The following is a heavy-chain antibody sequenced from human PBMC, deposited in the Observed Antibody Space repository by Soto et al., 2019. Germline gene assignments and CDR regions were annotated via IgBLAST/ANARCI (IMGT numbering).Heavy chain of an antibody. J-gene: IGHJ4*02. CDR2: IFYSGST. D-gene: IGHD2-15*01. CDR1: GGSISSSSYY. V-gene: IGHV4-39*01. Sequence: SETLSLTCSVSGGSISSSSYYWGWIRQPPGKGLEWIGSIFYSGSTYYNPSLKSRVTISVDTSKNQFSLKLTSVTAADTAVYYCARVQRDSAFGHFDYWGQGTLVTV. CDR3: ARVQRDSAFGHFDY.